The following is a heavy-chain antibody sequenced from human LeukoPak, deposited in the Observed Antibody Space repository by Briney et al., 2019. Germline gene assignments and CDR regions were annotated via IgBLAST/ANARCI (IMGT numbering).Heavy chain of an antibody. CDR2: IGIRGDT. CDR1: GFTFIDYD. V-gene: IGHV3-13*01. CDR3: ARGGIQVSGIDEFDY. Sequence: GRSLRLSCAAFGFTFIDYDMHWVRQVIGKGLEWVSAIGIRGDTHYSGSVKGRFTISRENAESSLYLQINSLRAEDTAVYYCARGGIQVSGIDEFDYWGQGTLVTVSS. D-gene: IGHD6-19*01. J-gene: IGHJ4*02.